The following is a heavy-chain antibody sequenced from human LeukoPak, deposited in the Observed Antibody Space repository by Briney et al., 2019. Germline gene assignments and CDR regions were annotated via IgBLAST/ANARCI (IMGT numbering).Heavy chain of an antibody. Sequence: PGRSLRLSCAASGFTFDDYAMHWVRQAPGKGLEWVSGISWNSGSIGYADSVKGRFTISRDNAKNSLYLQMNSLRAEDTALYYCAKDPSPGRFLEWSLSNDAFDIWGEGTTVTVSS. J-gene: IGHJ3*02. CDR2: ISWNSGSI. D-gene: IGHD3-3*01. CDR1: GFTFDDYA. CDR3: AKDPSPGRFLEWSLSNDAFDI. V-gene: IGHV3-9*01.